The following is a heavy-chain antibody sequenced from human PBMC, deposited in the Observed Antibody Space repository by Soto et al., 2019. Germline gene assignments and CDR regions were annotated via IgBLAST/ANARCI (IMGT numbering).Heavy chain of an antibody. CDR2: IYTGGTT. Sequence: GVLRLSCAASGFTVSSNYMSWVRQAPGKGLEWVSVIYTGGTTYYADSVKGRFTISRDNSKNTLYLQMNSLRAEDTAVYYCARAPGYYYDTTFGPYSFDYWGQGTLVTVS. CDR1: GFTVSSNY. J-gene: IGHJ4*02. CDR3: ARAPGYYYDTTFGPYSFDY. V-gene: IGHV3-53*01. D-gene: IGHD3-22*01.